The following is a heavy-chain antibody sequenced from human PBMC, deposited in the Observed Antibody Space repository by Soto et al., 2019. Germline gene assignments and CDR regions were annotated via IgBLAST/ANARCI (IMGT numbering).Heavy chain of an antibody. CDR1: GGSISSFY. Sequence: SQTLSLTCTVSGGSISSFYWSWIRQPPGKGLEWIGYIYYSGSTNYNPSLKSRVTISVDTSKNQFSLKLSSVTAADTAVYYCARDKLLDYWGQGTLVTVSS. J-gene: IGHJ4*02. CDR3: ARDKLLDY. D-gene: IGHD2-15*01. CDR2: IYYSGST. V-gene: IGHV4-59*01.